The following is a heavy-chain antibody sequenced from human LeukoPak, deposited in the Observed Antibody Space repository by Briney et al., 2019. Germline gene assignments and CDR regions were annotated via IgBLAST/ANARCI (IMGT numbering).Heavy chain of an antibody. J-gene: IGHJ6*02. CDR2: IYPGDSDT. CDR1: GYSITSYW. Sequence: GESLKISCKGSGYSITSYWIGWVRQMPGKGLEWMGIIYPGDSDTRYSPSFQGQVTISADKSISTAYLQWSSLKASDTAMYYCARHLPPYYYDSSGYYQYYYGMDVWGQGTTVTVSS. V-gene: IGHV5-51*01. CDR3: ARHLPPYYYDSSGYYQYYYGMDV. D-gene: IGHD3-22*01.